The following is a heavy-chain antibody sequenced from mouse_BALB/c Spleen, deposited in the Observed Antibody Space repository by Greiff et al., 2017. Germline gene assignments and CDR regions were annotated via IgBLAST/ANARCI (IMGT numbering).Heavy chain of an antibody. CDR2: ISSGGST. J-gene: IGHJ2*01. Sequence: EVKLMESGGGLVKPGGSLKLSCAASGFTFSSYAMSWVRQTPEKRLEWVASISSGGSTYYPDSVKGRFTISRDNARNILYLQMSSLRSEDTAMYYCARGNRYDDLDYWGQGTTLTVSS. D-gene: IGHD2-14*01. CDR1: GFTFSSYA. V-gene: IGHV5-6-5*01. CDR3: ARGNRYDDLDY.